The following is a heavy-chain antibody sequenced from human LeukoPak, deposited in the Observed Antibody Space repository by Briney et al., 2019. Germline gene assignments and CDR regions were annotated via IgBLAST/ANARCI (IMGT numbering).Heavy chain of an antibody. CDR3: ASSPWSGYLGPYMDV. CDR1: GGSISSGSYY. CDR2: IYTSGST. Sequence: SETLSLTCTVSGGSISSGSYYWSWIRQPAGKGLEWIGRIYTSGSTNYNPSLKSRVTISVDTSKNQFSLKLSSVTAADTAVYYCASSPWSGYLGPYMDVWGKGTTVTVSS. V-gene: IGHV4-61*02. D-gene: IGHD3-3*01. J-gene: IGHJ6*03.